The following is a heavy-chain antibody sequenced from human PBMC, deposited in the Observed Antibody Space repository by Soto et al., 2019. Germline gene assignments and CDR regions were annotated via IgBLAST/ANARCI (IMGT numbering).Heavy chain of an antibody. CDR3: ARIRYYDSSGYYHPLDYYYGMDG. CDR1: GYTFTSYY. V-gene: IGHV1-46*01. D-gene: IGHD3-22*01. J-gene: IGHJ6*02. CDR2: INPSGGST. Sequence: ASVKVSCKASGYTFTSYYMHWVRQAPGQGLEWMGIINPSGGSTSYAQKFQGRVTMTRDTSTSTVYMELSSLRSEDTAVYYCARIRYYDSSGYYHPLDYYYGMDGWGQGTTVTVCS.